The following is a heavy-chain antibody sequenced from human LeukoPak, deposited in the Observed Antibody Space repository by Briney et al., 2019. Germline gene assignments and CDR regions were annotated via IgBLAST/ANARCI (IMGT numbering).Heavy chain of an antibody. J-gene: IGHJ5*02. CDR3: ARGEVVVVVAATLMYNWFDP. V-gene: IGHV4-34*01. Sequence: PSETLSLTCAVYGGSFSGYYWTWIRQPPGKGLEWIGEINHSGSTNYSPSLKSRVTISIDTSKNQFSLKLSSVTAADTAVYYCARGEVVVVVAATLMYNWFDPWGQGTLVTVSS. CDR2: INHSGST. D-gene: IGHD2-15*01. CDR1: GGSFSGYY.